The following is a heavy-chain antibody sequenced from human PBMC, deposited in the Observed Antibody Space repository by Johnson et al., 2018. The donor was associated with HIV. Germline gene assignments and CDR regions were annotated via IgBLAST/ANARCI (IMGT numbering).Heavy chain of an antibody. V-gene: IGHV3-30*04. J-gene: IGHJ3*02. CDR1: GFTFSSYP. D-gene: IGHD6-13*01. CDR2: ISYDGSNK. CDR3: ARVKQQVVRVGSDAFDI. Sequence: VESGGGVVQPGRSLTLSCAASGFTFSSYPMHWVRQAPGKGLEWVAVISYDGSNKYYADSVKGRFTISRDNSKNTLYLQMNSLRAEDTAVYYCARVKQQVVRVGSDAFDIWGQGTMVTVSS.